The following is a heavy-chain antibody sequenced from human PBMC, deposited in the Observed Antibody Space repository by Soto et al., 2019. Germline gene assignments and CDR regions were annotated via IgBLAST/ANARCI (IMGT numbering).Heavy chain of an antibody. Sequence: EVHLEESGGDLVQPGGSLRLSCSASGFIFGFYWMTWVRQAPGKGLEWVANIERHGNDKCYVDSVTGRFTISRDNAQNSLFLQMNNLRAEDTAVYFCARIRATDYEIDYWGQGTLVTVSS. D-gene: IGHD3-22*01. CDR2: IERHGNDK. CDR3: ARIRATDYEIDY. V-gene: IGHV3-7*03. CDR1: GFIFGFYW. J-gene: IGHJ4*02.